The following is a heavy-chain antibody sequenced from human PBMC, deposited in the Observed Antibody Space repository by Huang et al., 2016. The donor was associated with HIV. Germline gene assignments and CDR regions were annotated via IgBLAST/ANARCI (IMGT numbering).Heavy chain of an antibody. V-gene: IGHV1-18*01. CDR2: VSAYSGYT. Sequence: QIQLVQSGPEVNKPGASVQVSCKDSGYTFSIYGISWVRQAPGQGPEWMGWVSAYSGYTNYSQKFQGRVTMTADTSASTAYMDLRSLTSDDTAVYYCARVPSDHFSDYWGQGTLVTVSS. CDR1: GYTFSIYG. CDR3: ARVPSDHFSDY. J-gene: IGHJ4*02.